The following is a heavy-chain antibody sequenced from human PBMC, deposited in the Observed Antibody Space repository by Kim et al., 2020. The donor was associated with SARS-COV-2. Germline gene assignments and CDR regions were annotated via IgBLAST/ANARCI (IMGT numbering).Heavy chain of an antibody. CDR1: GFTFSSYG. Sequence: GGSLRLSCAASGFTFSSYGMHWVRQAPGKGLEWVAVIWYDGSNKYYADSVKGRFTISRDNSKNTLYLQMNSLRAEDTAVYYCARNWRGSYPGGMDVWGQGTTVTVSS. CDR3: ARNWRGSYPGGMDV. V-gene: IGHV3-33*01. J-gene: IGHJ6*02. D-gene: IGHD1-26*01. CDR2: IWYDGSNK.